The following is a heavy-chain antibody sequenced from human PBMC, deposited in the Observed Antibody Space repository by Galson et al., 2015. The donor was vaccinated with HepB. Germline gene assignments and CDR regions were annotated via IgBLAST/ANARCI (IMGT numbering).Heavy chain of an antibody. CDR1: GFTFSSYS. D-gene: IGHD3-3*01. V-gene: IGHV3-48*01. Sequence: SLRLSCAASGFTFSSYSMNWVRQAPGKGLEWVSYISSSSSTIYYADSVEGRFTISRDNAKNSLYLQMNSLRGEDTAVYYCRGDFWSGSEAFDIWGQGTMVTVSS. CDR3: RGDFWSGSEAFDI. J-gene: IGHJ3*02. CDR2: ISSSSSTI.